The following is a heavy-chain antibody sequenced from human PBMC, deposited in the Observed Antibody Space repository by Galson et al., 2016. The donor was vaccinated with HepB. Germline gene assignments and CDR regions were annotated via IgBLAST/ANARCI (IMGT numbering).Heavy chain of an antibody. V-gene: IGHV1-2*04. J-gene: IGHJ3*01. Sequence: SVKVSCKASGYTFAAYSIHWVRQVPGQGLEWMGRINPNSGATNYAQKFQGLVTMTSDTPISTAYMELYSLRSDGTALYFCARSPYDYVWGSDRYTAAAFDVWGQGTEVTVSS. CDR2: INPNSGAT. D-gene: IGHD3-16*02. CDR1: GYTFAAYS. CDR3: ARSPYDYVWGSDRYTAAAFDV.